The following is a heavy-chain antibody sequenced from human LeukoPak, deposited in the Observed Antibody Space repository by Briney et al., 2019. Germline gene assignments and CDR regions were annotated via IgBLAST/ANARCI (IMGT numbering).Heavy chain of an antibody. Sequence: SVKVSCKASGGTFSSYATSWVRQAPGQGLEWMGGIIPIFGTANYAQKFQGRVTTTTDESTSTAYMELSSLRSEDTAVYYCARDAGYYDSSGYYPWGQGTLVTVSS. J-gene: IGHJ5*02. V-gene: IGHV1-69*05. CDR3: ARDAGYYDSSGYYP. D-gene: IGHD3-22*01. CDR2: IIPIFGTA. CDR1: GGTFSSYA.